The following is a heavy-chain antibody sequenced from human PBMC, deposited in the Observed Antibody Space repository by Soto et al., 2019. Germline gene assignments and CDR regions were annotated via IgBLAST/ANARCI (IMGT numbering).Heavy chain of an antibody. CDR3: ASSANGGYLGYYYGMDV. D-gene: IGHD3-22*01. CDR1: GYTFTGYY. CDR2: INPNSGGT. J-gene: IGHJ6*02. Sequence: ASVKVSCKASGYTFTGYYMHWVRQAPGQGLEWMGWINPNSGGTNYAQKFQGWVTMTRDTSISTAYMELSRLRSDDTAVYYCASSANGGYLGYYYGMDVWGQWTTVTVSS. V-gene: IGHV1-2*04.